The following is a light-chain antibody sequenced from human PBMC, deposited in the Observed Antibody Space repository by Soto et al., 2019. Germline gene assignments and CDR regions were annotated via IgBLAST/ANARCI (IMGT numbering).Light chain of an antibody. V-gene: IGKV3-15*01. CDR2: GAS. Sequence: EIVLTQSPATLSLSPGERATLSCRASQSIGSTLAWYQQKPGQTPRLLIYGASTRATGVPARFSGSGSGTDFTLTINSLQSEDFAVYYCQHYANWPLTFGGGTKVDIK. J-gene: IGKJ4*01. CDR3: QHYANWPLT. CDR1: QSIGST.